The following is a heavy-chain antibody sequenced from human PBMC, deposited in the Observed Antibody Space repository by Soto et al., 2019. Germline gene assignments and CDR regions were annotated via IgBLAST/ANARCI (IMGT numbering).Heavy chain of an antibody. Sequence: GESLKISCKGSGYSFTSYWIGWVRQMPGKGLEWMGIIYPGDSDTRYSPSFQGQVTISADKSISTAYLQWSSLKASDTAMYYCASHSGIAAAVPGGNYYYYGMDVWGQGTTVTVSS. J-gene: IGHJ6*02. CDR2: IYPGDSDT. V-gene: IGHV5-51*01. CDR1: GYSFTSYW. D-gene: IGHD6-13*01. CDR3: ASHSGIAAAVPGGNYYYYGMDV.